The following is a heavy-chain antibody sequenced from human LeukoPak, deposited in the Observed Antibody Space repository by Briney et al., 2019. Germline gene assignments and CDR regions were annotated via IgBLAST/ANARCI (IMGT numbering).Heavy chain of an antibody. D-gene: IGHD6-19*01. V-gene: IGHV3-33*01. J-gene: IGHJ5*02. CDR2: IWYDGSYK. CDR3: ARDLYSSGWYGFDP. CDR1: GFTFSSYG. Sequence: GGSLRLSCAASGFTFSSYGMHWVRQAPGKGLEWVAVIWYDGSYKYYADAVKGRFTISRDNAKNSLYLQMNSLRAEDTAVYYCARDLYSSGWYGFDPWGQGTLVTVSS.